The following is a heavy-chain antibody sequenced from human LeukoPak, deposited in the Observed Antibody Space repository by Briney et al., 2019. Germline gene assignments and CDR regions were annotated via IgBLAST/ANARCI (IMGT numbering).Heavy chain of an antibody. V-gene: IGHV3-23*01. Sequence: QAGGSLRLSCAVSAFTFSSYALSWVRQAPGKGLEWFSSISRSGSSIYYAASVKGRFTISRDDSKTALFLPVNSLRAEDTAVYYCSKDGGRDGSGWQIVFDDGGQGTLVTVSS. CDR3: SKDGGRDGSGWQIVFDD. D-gene: IGHD6-19*01. CDR2: ISRSGSSI. CDR1: AFTFSSYA. J-gene: IGHJ4*02.